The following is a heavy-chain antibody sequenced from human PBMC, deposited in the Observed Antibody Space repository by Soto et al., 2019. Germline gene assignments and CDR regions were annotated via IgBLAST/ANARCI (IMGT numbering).Heavy chain of an antibody. CDR2: ISSNGNSI. V-gene: IGHV3-48*01. CDR3: AKGSADSRPYYFVY. CDR1: GFTFSSYS. Sequence: GGSLRLSCAASGFTFSSYSMNWVRQAPGSGPEWVSYISSNGNSIYYADSVKGRFTISRDNSNNMLYLQMNSLRAEDTAVYYCAKGSADSRPYYFVYWGQGTLVTVSS. D-gene: IGHD3-22*01. J-gene: IGHJ4*02.